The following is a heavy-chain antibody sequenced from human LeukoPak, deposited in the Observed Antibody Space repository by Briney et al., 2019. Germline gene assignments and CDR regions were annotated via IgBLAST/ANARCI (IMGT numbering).Heavy chain of an antibody. D-gene: IGHD3-9*01. J-gene: IGHJ4*02. CDR2: IIPIFGTA. CDR1: GGTFSSYA. Sequence: SVKVSCKASGGTFSSYAISWVRQAAGQGLEWMGGIIPIFGTANYAQKFQGRVTITADESTSTAYMELSSLRSEDTAVYYCASDPSVLRYFDWPDYFDYWGQGTLVTVSS. V-gene: IGHV1-69*01. CDR3: ASDPSVLRYFDWPDYFDY.